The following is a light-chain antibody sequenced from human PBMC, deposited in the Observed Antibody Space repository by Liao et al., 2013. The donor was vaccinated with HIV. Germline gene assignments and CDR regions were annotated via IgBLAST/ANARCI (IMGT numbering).Light chain of an antibody. CDR2: YDS. J-gene: IGLJ2*01. Sequence: SYELTQPPSVSVAPGMTARLTCGGNNIGTKSVHWYQQKPGRAPVLVIYYDSARPSGIPERFSGSNSGSTATLTISRVEVGDEADYYCQAWDSSTNVVFGGGTKLTVL. CDR1: NIGTKS. V-gene: IGLV3-21*01. CDR3: QAWDSSTNVV.